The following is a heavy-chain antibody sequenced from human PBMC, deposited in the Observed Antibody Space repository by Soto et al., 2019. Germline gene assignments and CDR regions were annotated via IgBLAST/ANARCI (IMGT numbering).Heavy chain of an antibody. D-gene: IGHD6-19*01. CDR3: ASAPYSSGWYGTVDY. CDR1: GGSISSGGYY. Sequence: SETLSLTCTVSGGSISSGGYYWSWIRQHPGKGLEWIGYIYYSGSTYYNPSLKSRVTISVDTSKNQFSLKLSSVTAADTAVYYCASAPYSSGWYGTVDYWGQGTLVTVSS. J-gene: IGHJ4*02. V-gene: IGHV4-31*03. CDR2: IYYSGST.